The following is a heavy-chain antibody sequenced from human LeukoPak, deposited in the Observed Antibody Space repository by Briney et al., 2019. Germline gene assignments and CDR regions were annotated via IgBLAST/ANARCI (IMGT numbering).Heavy chain of an antibody. D-gene: IGHD6-19*01. V-gene: IGHV4-59*08. CDR2: IYSSGST. CDR1: GGTISSYY. Sequence: SETLSLTCTVSGGTISSYYWNWIRQPPGKGLEWIGYIYSSGSTKYNPSLKSRVTISVDTSKNQFSLKLSSVTAADRAVYYCARWYSSGWAFDYWGQGTLVTVSS. CDR3: ARWYSSGWAFDY. J-gene: IGHJ4*02.